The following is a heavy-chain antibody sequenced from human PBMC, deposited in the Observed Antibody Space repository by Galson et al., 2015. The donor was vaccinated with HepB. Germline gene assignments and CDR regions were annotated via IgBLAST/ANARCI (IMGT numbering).Heavy chain of an antibody. J-gene: IGHJ5*02. Sequence: SVKVSCKASGYTFTSYGISWVRQAPGQGLEWMGWISAYNGNTNYAQKFQGRVTLTRDTSISTAYMELGRLRFDDTAVYYCARTVVVVAATPANWFDPWGREPWSPSPQ. D-gene: IGHD2-15*01. CDR1: GYTFTSYG. CDR2: ISAYNGNT. V-gene: IGHV1-18*01. CDR3: ARTVVVVAATPANWFDP.